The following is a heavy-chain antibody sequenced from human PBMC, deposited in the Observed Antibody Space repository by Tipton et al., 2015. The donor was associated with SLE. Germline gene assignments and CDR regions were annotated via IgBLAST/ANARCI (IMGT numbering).Heavy chain of an antibody. D-gene: IGHD2-15*01. Sequence: TLSLTCAVSGGSISSYYWSWIRQPPGKGLEWIGYIYYSGSTNYNPSLKTRVTISVDTSKNQFSLKLSSVTAADTAVYYCARVPGVGDFDLWGRGTLATVSS. J-gene: IGHJ2*01. CDR2: IYYSGST. CDR3: ARVPGVGDFDL. V-gene: IGHV4-59*01. CDR1: GGSISSYY.